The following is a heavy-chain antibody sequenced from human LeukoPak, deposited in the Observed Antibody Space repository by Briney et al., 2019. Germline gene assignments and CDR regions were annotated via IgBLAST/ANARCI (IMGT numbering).Heavy chain of an antibody. J-gene: IGHJ4*02. D-gene: IGHD2-21*01. CDR1: GYSISSGYY. Sequence: PSETLSLTCAVSGYSISSGYYRGWIRQPPGQGLEWIGSISHSGSTYYNSSLQSRVTILRDTSKNQVSLKLTSVTVADTAVYYCARVMTGSQFDYWGQGTLVTVSS. CDR3: ARVMTGSQFDY. V-gene: IGHV4-38-2*01. CDR2: ISHSGST.